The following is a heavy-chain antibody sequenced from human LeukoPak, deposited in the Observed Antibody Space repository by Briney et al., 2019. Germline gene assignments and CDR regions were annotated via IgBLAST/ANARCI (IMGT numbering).Heavy chain of an antibody. CDR3: ARGAYYYGSGKIFDY. V-gene: IGHV4-39*07. CDR2: IYYSGST. D-gene: IGHD3-10*01. J-gene: IGHJ4*02. Sequence: SETLSLTCTVSGGSISSSSYYWGWIRQPPGKGLEWIGSIYYSGSTYCNPSLKSRVTMSVDTSKNQFSLKLSSVTAADTAVYYCARGAYYYGSGKIFDYWGQGTLVTVSS. CDR1: GGSISSSSYY.